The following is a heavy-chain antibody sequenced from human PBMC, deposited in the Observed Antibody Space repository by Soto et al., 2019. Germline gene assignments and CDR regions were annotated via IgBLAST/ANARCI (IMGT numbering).Heavy chain of an antibody. V-gene: IGHV5-51*01. CDR3: ARRRQYCSGGSCYYGPFDY. Sequence: GESLKISCKGSGYTFTNYWIGWVRQMPGKGLEWMGIIYPGDSDTKYNPSFQGQVTISADKSITTTYLQWSSLKASDTATYYCARRRQYCSGGSCYYGPFDYWGQGTLVTVSS. J-gene: IGHJ4*02. CDR1: GYTFTNYW. CDR2: IYPGDSDT. D-gene: IGHD2-15*01.